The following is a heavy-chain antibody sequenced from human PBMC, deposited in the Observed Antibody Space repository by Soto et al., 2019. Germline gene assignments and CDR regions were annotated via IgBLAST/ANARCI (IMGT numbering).Heavy chain of an antibody. CDR3: SRRDGAVAGTEH. CDR1: DDSMSRSNFY. J-gene: IGHJ1*01. V-gene: IGHV4-39*01. Sequence: QLQLQESGPGLVKPSETLSLTCTVPDDSMSRSNFYWGWIRQPPGKGLEWIGSLHYGGSTYSNPSLKSRVTISADTSKNLLSQKLRSVTATDTAVYYCSRRDGAVAGTEHRGQGARVSVSS. D-gene: IGHD6-19*01. CDR2: LHYGGST.